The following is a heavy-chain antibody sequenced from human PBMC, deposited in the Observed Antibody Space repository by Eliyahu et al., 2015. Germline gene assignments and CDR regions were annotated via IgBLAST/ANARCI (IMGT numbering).Heavy chain of an antibody. CDR1: GGSISSSSYY. J-gene: IGHJ5*02. CDR3: AKPTAYSSSAIGWFDP. CDR2: IYYSGST. Sequence: QLQLQESGPGLVKPSETLSLTCTVSGGSISSSSYYWGWIRQPPGKGLEWIGSIYYSGSTYYNPSLKSRVTISVDTSKNQFSLKLSSVTAADTAVYYCAKPTAYSSSAIGWFDPWGQGTLVTVSS. V-gene: IGHV4-39*01. D-gene: IGHD6-6*01.